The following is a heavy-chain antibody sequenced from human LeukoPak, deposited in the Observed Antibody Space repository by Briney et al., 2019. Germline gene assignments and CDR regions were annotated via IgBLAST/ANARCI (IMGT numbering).Heavy chain of an antibody. J-gene: IGHJ6*02. Sequence: PSQTLSLTCAISGDSFSSNSAAWDWITQSPSRGLEWLGRTYYRSKWYNDYAVSVKSRITINPDTSKNQFSLQLNSVTPEDTAVYYCARERVWQWLANYGMDVWGQGTTVTVSS. D-gene: IGHD6-19*01. CDR1: GDSFSSNSAA. V-gene: IGHV6-1*01. CDR2: TYYRSKWYN. CDR3: ARERVWQWLANYGMDV.